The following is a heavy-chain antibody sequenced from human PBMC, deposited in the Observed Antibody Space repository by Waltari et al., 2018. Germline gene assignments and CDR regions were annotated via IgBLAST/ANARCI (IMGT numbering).Heavy chain of an antibody. D-gene: IGHD1-26*01. Sequence: EVQLVESGGGLVQPGGSLQLPCEASGFAFSCHTINWVRQAPGKGLEWVSYISGSRSTIHYADSVKGRFTISRDNANNSLYLQMNSLRDEDTAVYYCATVGVENQWELLRYDYWGQGTLVTVSS. J-gene: IGHJ4*02. CDR1: GFAFSCHT. CDR3: ATVGVENQWELLRYDY. CDR2: ISGSRSTI. V-gene: IGHV3-48*02.